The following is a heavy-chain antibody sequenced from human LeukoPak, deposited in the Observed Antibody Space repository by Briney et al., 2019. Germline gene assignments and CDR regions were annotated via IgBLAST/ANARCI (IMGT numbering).Heavy chain of an antibody. Sequence: ASVKVSCKASGYTFTSYAMHWVRQAPGQRLEWMGWINAGNGNTKYSQKFQGRVTMTTDTSTSTAYMELRSLRSDDTAVYYCARDHRWPGPGAFDYWGQGTLVTVSS. CDR2: INAGNGNT. V-gene: IGHV1-3*01. J-gene: IGHJ4*02. CDR1: GYTFTSYA. D-gene: IGHD1-14*01. CDR3: ARDHRWPGPGAFDY.